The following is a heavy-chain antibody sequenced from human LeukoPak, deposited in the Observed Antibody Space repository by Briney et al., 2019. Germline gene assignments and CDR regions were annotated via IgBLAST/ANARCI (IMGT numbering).Heavy chain of an antibody. CDR3: ARDRAWAFTVGYYYYMDV. CDR2: ISAYNGNT. D-gene: IGHD4-11*01. V-gene: IGHV1-18*01. CDR1: GYTFTSYG. J-gene: IGHJ6*03. Sequence: ASVKVSCEASGYTFTSYGISWVRQAPGQGLEWMGWISAYNGNTNYAQKLQGRVTMTTDTSTSTAYMELRSLRSDDTAVYYCARDRAWAFTVGYYYYMDVWGKGTTVTVSS.